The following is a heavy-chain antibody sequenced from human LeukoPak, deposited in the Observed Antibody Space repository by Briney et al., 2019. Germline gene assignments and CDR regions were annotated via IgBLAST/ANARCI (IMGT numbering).Heavy chain of an antibody. D-gene: IGHD3-3*01. CDR1: GFTFSSFG. V-gene: IGHV3-33*07. CDR3: ARAGSTPQTYYDFWSGYYTRSYYFDY. CDR2: IEIDGSKS. J-gene: IGHJ4*02. Sequence: GGSLRLSCAASGFTFSSFGFYWVRRSPGKGLEWVAFIEIDGSKSHFADSVKGRFTISRDNAKNSLYLQMNSLRAEDTAVYYCARAGSTPQTYYDFWSGYYTRSYYFDYWGQGTLVTVSS.